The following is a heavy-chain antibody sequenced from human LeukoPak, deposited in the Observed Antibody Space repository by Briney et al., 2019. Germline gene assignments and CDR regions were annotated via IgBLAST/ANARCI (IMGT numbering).Heavy chain of an antibody. CDR2: IYTSGST. CDR1: GGSISSGSYY. Sequence: SETLSLTCTVSGGSISSGSYYWSWIRQPAGKGLEWIGRIYTSGSTNYNPSLKSRVTISVDTSKNQFSLKLSSVTAADTAVYYCARSSGYDGDYWGQGTLVIVSS. J-gene: IGHJ4*02. V-gene: IGHV4-61*02. CDR3: ARSSGYDGDY. D-gene: IGHD5-12*01.